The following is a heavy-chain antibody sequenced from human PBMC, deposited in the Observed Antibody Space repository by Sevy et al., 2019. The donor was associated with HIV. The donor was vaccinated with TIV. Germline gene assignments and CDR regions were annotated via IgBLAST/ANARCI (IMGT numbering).Heavy chain of an antibody. CDR2: IYYSGST. CDR3: ARGPGSGKGYYMDV. J-gene: IGHJ6*03. D-gene: IGHD3-10*01. CDR1: GGSISSGGYY. V-gene: IGHV4-31*03. Sequence: SETLSLACTVSGGSISSGGYYWSWIRQHPGKGLEWIGYIYYSGSTYYNPSLKSRVTISVDTSKNQFSLKLSSVTAADTAVYYCARGPGSGKGYYMDVWGKGTTVTVSS.